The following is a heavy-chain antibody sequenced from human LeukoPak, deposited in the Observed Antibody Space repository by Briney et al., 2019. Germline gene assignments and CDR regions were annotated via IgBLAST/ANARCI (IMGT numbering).Heavy chain of an antibody. D-gene: IGHD6-19*01. J-gene: IGHJ4*02. CDR3: ARDEYSSGWYYFDY. CDR2: IWYDASGQ. Sequence: PGRSLRLSCAASGFSFSTYGMHWVRQAPGKGLEWVAMIWYDASGQHYADSVKGRFTISRDTSKNTLYLQMNSLRAEDTAVYYCARDEYSSGWYYFDYWGQGTLVTVSS. CDR1: GFSFSTYG. V-gene: IGHV3-33*01.